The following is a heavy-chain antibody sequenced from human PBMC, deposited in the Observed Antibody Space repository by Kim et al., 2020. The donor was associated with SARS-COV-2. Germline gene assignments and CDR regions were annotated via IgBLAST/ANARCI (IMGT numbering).Heavy chain of an antibody. D-gene: IGHD3-10*01. CDR2: ISGSGSHT. Sequence: GGSLRLSCAASGFTFTTYAMTWVRQAPGKGLEWVSGISGSGSHTYYAASVKGRFTISRDNSKNTLYLQMNSLRAEDTAIYYCAKDLSYGFGEGFFYYGMDVWGQGTTVTVSS. CDR3: AKDLSYGFGEGFFYYGMDV. J-gene: IGHJ6*02. V-gene: IGHV3-23*01. CDR1: GFTFTTYA.